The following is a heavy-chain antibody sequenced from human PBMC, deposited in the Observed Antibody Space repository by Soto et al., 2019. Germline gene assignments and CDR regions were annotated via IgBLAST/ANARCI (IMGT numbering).Heavy chain of an antibody. V-gene: IGHV3-23*01. D-gene: IGHD3-10*01. CDR2: ISGSGGST. CDR1: GCNFSSYA. CDR3: AKAIERRVLSFDI. Sequence: PGGSLRLSCAASGCNFSSYAMSWVRQAPGKGLEWVSAISGSGGSTYYADSVKGRFTISRDNSKNTLYLQMNSLRAEDTAVYYCAKAIERRVLSFDIWGQGTMVTVSS. J-gene: IGHJ3*02.